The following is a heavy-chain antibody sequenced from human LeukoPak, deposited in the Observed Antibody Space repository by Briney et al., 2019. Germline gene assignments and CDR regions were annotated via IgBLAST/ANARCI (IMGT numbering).Heavy chain of an antibody. D-gene: IGHD2-15*01. Sequence: SEKISCKASGGTFSSYAISWVRQAPGQGLEWMGGIIPIFGTANYAQKFQGRVTITTDESTSTAYMELSSLRSEDTAVYYCATPGIVVVVAAPLDYWGQGTLVTVSS. J-gene: IGHJ4*02. V-gene: IGHV1-69*05. CDR2: IIPIFGTA. CDR3: ATPGIVVVVAAPLDY. CDR1: GGTFSSYA.